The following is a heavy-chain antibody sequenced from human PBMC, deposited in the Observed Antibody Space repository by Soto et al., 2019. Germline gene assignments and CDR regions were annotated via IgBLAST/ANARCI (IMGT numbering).Heavy chain of an antibody. V-gene: IGHV4-39*01. CDR3: ARPQLWSQGGFDP. CDR2: IYYSGRT. D-gene: IGHD5-18*01. Sequence: SETLSLTCTVSGGSISSSSYYWGWIRQPPGKGLEWIGSIYYSGRTYYNPSLESRVTISVDTSKNQFSLKLSSVAAADTAVYYCARPQLWSQGGFDPWGQGTLVTVSS. CDR1: GGSISSSSYY. J-gene: IGHJ5*02.